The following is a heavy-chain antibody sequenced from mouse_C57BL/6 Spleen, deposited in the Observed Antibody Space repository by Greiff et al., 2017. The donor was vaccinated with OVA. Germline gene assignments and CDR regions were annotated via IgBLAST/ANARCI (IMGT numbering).Heavy chain of an antibody. D-gene: IGHD1-1*01. CDR3: AREGYYDGGHWFAY. CDR1: GYTFTSYW. V-gene: IGHV1-52*01. CDR2: IDPSDSET. J-gene: IGHJ3*01. Sequence: QVQLQQPGAELVRPGSSVKLSCKASGYTFTSYWMHWVKQRPIQGLEWIGNIDPSDSETHYNQKFKDKATLTVDKSSSTAYMQLSSLTSEDSAVYCCAREGYYDGGHWFAYWGQGTLVTVSA.